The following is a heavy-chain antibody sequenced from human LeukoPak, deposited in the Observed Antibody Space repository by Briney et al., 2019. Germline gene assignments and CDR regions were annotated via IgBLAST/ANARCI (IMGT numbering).Heavy chain of an antibody. CDR3: ARGGSGSYFSWLDP. CDR1: GYTFTGYY. J-gene: IGHJ5*02. Sequence: ASVKVSCKASGYTFTGYYIHWVRQAPGQGLECMGWINPNSGGTNYAQKFQGRITMTRDTSISTAYMELSRLRSDDTAVYYCARGGSGSYFSWLDPWGQGTLVTISS. CDR2: INPNSGGT. V-gene: IGHV1-2*02. D-gene: IGHD3-10*01.